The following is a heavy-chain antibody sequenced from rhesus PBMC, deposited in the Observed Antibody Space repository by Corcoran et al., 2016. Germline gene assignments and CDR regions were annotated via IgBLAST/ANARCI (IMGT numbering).Heavy chain of an antibody. D-gene: IGHD3-3*01. Sequence: QVQLQESGPGLVKPSETLSLTCAVSGGSISDYCYWNWIRQPPGKELEWIGNIYGNRANTDYNTSLNSRVTISKDTSKNQFFRKLSSVTAADTAVYYCARDNEQFLGNSLDVWGRGVLVTVSS. CDR3: ARDNEQFLGNSLDV. CDR2: IYGNRANT. V-gene: IGHV4S9*01. CDR1: GGSISDYCY. J-gene: IGHJ5-2*02.